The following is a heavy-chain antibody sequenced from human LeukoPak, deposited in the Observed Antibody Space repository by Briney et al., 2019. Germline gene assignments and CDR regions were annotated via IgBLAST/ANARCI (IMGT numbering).Heavy chain of an antibody. CDR2: IYYSGST. J-gene: IGHJ5*02. CDR3: ASLYYYDSSGYYGVIPGPFDP. CDR1: GGSISSSSCY. D-gene: IGHD3-22*01. V-gene: IGHV4-39*01. Sequence: SETLSLTCTVSGGSISSSSCYWGWIRQPPGKGLEWIGSIYYSGSTYYNPSLKSRVTISVDTSKNQFSLKLSSVTAADTAVYYCASLYYYDSSGYYGVIPGPFDPWGQGTLVTVSS.